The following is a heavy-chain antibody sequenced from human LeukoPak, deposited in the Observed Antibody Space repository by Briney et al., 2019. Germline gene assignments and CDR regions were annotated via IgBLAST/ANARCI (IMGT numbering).Heavy chain of an antibody. CDR3: AREATPRSIAARRGWFDP. J-gene: IGHJ5*02. Sequence: ASVKVSCKASGYTFTGYYMHWVRQAPGQGLEWMGWINPNSGGTNYAQKFQGRVTMTRDTSISTAYMELSRLRSDDTAVYYCAREATPRSIAARRGWFDPWGQGTLVTVSS. V-gene: IGHV1-2*02. D-gene: IGHD6-6*01. CDR2: INPNSGGT. CDR1: GYTFTGYY.